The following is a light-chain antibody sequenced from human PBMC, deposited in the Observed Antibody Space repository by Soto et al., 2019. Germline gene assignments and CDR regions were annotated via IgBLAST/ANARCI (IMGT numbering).Light chain of an antibody. Sequence: QPVLTQSPSASASLGASVKLTCTLSSGHSSYAIAWHQQQPEKGPRYLMKVNSDGSHSKGDGIPDRLSGSSSGGERYLTISSLQSEDEADYYCQTWGTDIHVVFGGGTKLTVL. V-gene: IGLV4-69*01. CDR3: QTWGTDIHVV. CDR1: SGHSSYA. CDR2: VNSDGSH. J-gene: IGLJ2*01.